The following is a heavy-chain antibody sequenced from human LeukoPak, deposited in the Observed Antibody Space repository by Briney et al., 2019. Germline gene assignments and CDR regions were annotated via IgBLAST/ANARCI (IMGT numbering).Heavy chain of an antibody. CDR2: ISYNGNNK. J-gene: IGHJ6*02. CDR3: AKDLGDYGDYGNDYYYGMDV. V-gene: IGHV3-30-3*01. D-gene: IGHD4-17*01. CDR1: GFTFSTYA. Sequence: PGGSLRLSCAASGFTFSTYAVHWVRQAPGKGLEWVALISYNGNNKYYADSVKGRFTISRDNSKNTLYLQMNSLRAEDTAVYYCAKDLGDYGDYGNDYYYGMDVWGQGTTVTVSS.